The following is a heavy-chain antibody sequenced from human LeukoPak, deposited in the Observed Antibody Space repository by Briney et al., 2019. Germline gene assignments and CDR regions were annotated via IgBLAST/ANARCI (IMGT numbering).Heavy chain of an antibody. CDR2: IRYDGSNK. Sequence: PGGSLRLSCAASGFTFNNYGMHWVRQAPGKGLEWVAFIRYDGSNKYYADSVKGRFTISRDNSKNTLYLQMNSLRAEDTAVYYCAKVWAYCSGGSCYSPLDAFDIWGQGTMVTVSS. CDR3: AKVWAYCSGGSCYSPLDAFDI. J-gene: IGHJ3*02. V-gene: IGHV3-30*02. CDR1: GFTFNNYG. D-gene: IGHD2-15*01.